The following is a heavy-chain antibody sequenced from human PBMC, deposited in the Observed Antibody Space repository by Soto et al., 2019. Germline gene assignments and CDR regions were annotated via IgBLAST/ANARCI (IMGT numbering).Heavy chain of an antibody. CDR2: INHSGGT. J-gene: IGHJ4*02. Sequence: QVQLQQWGAGLLKPSETLSLTCAVYGGSFSDNYWTWIRQPPGKGLEWIGEINHSGGTKYNPSLTSRVTFSVDTSKTQFSLKLTSLTAADTAVYYCARLAVAATRTKDYWGQGTLVTVSS. V-gene: IGHV4-34*01. D-gene: IGHD6-19*01. CDR3: ARLAVAATRTKDY. CDR1: GGSFSDNY.